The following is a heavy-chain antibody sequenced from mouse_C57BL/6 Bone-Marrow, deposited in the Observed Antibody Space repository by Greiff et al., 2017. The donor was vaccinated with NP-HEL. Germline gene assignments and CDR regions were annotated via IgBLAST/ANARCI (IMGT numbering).Heavy chain of an antibody. CDR1: GFSLTSYA. J-gene: IGHJ3*01. CDR3: ARNGGYYGAWFAY. CDR2: IWTGGGT. V-gene: IGHV2-9-1*01. D-gene: IGHD1-1*01. Sequence: VQGVASGPGLVAPSQSLSITCTVSGFSLTSYAISWVRQPPGKGLAWLGVIWTGGGTNYNSALKSRLSISKDNSKSQVFLKMNSLQTDDTARYYCARNGGYYGAWFAYWGQGTLVTVSA.